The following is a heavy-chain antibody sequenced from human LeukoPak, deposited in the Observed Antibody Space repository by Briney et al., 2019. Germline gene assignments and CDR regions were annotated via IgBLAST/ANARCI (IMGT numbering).Heavy chain of an antibody. J-gene: IGHJ4*02. V-gene: IGHV3-23*01. CDR1: GFTFSSYA. Sequence: GGSLRLSCAASGFTFSSYAMSWVRQAPGTGLEWVSAISASGGSTYYADSVKGRFTISRDKSKNTLYLQMNSLRAEDTAVYYCAKDLSSGWYPYYFDFWGRGTLVTVSS. D-gene: IGHD6-19*01. CDR3: AKDLSSGWYPYYFDF. CDR2: ISASGGST.